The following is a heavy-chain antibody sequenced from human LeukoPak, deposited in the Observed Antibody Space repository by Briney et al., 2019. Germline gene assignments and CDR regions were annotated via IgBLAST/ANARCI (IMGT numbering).Heavy chain of an antibody. CDR2: ISDDGFTK. Sequence: PGRSLRLSCAASGFIFSNYGMHWVRQPPGKGLEWMAIISDDGFTKYYADSVKGRFTISRDNSRNTLYLQMDGLRSEDTAVYYCAKDLLAVAGTRGNWFDPWGQGTLVSVSS. D-gene: IGHD6-19*01. CDR3: AKDLLAVAGTRGNWFDP. V-gene: IGHV3-30*18. J-gene: IGHJ5*02. CDR1: GFIFSNYG.